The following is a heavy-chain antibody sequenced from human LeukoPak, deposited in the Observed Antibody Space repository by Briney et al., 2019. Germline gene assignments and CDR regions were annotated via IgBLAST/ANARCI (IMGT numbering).Heavy chain of an antibody. J-gene: IGHJ4*02. Sequence: SVKLSCKASGGTFSSDAISWVRQAPGQGLEWMGRIIPIFGIANYAQKFQGRVTITADKSTSTAYMELSSLRSEDTAVYYCARDPSITMIVDWGQGTLVTVAS. D-gene: IGHD3-22*01. CDR1: GGTFSSDA. CDR3: ARDPSITMIVD. V-gene: IGHV1-69*04. CDR2: IIPIFGIA.